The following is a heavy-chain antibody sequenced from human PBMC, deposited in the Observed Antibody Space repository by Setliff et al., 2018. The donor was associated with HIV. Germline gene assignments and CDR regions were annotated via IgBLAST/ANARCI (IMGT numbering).Heavy chain of an antibody. D-gene: IGHD4-17*01. J-gene: IGHJ5*02. CDR1: GGSISSDIYY. V-gene: IGHV4-39*01. CDR3: ARHRSYGDYDPNWFDP. Sequence: SETLSLTCTVSGGSISSDIYYWGWIRQSPGKGLAWIGSIHNTVTTYYNPSLRSRITISVDMSKNQFSLKLNSVTAADTAIYYCARHRSYGDYDPNWFDPWGRGTLVTVSS. CDR2: IHNTVTT.